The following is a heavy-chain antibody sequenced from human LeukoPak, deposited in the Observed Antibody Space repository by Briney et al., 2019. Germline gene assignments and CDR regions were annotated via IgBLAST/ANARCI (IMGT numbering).Heavy chain of an antibody. Sequence: PSETLSLTCTVSGGSINSGTYYWGWLRQPPGQGLEWIASMYHDGRTSYNPSLESRVTISIDTSTNQFSLKLSSVTAADTAVYYCASDHKSITMRKGQYFDYWGQGVLVTVSS. CDR2: MYHDGRT. J-gene: IGHJ4*02. CDR3: ASDHKSITMRKGQYFDY. CDR1: GGSINSGTYY. V-gene: IGHV4-39*01. D-gene: IGHD1-14*01.